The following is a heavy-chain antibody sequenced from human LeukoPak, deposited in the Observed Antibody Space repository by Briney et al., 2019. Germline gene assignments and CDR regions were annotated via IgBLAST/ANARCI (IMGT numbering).Heavy chain of an antibody. CDR2: ISSSGSDI. V-gene: IGHV3-21*01. J-gene: IGHJ5*02. CDR1: GFTFSPYS. D-gene: IGHD4/OR15-4a*01. Sequence: GGSLRLSCAASGFTFSPYSMNWVRQAPGKGLEWVSSISSSGSDIYYADSVEGRFTISRDNAKNSLFLQMDSLRAEDTAVYYCARVANYNWFDPWGQGTLVTVSS. CDR3: ARVANYNWFDP.